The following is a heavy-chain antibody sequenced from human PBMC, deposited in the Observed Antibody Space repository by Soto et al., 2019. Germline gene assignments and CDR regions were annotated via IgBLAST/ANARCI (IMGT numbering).Heavy chain of an antibody. CDR1: GFTFYSYW. Sequence: EVQLVESGGGVVQPGGSLRLSCAASGFTFYSYWMSWVRQAPGRGLESVANIARDGSEEYYVDSVKGRFTISRDNVRNSLYLQTNTLRAEDTAMYFCATANRGFSPTYWGQGTLVTVSS. J-gene: IGHJ4*02. CDR3: ATANRGFSPTY. CDR2: IARDGSEE. D-gene: IGHD2-8*01. V-gene: IGHV3-7*01.